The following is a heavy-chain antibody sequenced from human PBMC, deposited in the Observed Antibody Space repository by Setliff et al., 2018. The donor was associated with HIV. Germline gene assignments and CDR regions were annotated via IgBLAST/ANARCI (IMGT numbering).Heavy chain of an antibody. J-gene: IGHJ4*02. V-gene: IGHV4-39*01. CDR2: VYYSGAT. CDR3: ARQNSGWGVGLYYFDY. Sequence: PSETLSLTCTVSGGSVSDTSYYWGWIRQPPGKGLEWLANVYYSGATYYNPSLNSRVTISVGTSRNQFSLKLTSVTAADTALYYCARQNSGWGVGLYYFDYWGQGTLVTVSS. D-gene: IGHD6-19*01. CDR1: GGSVSDTSYY.